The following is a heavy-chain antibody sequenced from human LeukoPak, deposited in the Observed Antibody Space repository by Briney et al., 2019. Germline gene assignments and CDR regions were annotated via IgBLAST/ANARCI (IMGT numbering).Heavy chain of an antibody. CDR1: GYTFTSYD. J-gene: IGHJ4*02. CDR3: ARDQKAHSSGWHY. CDR2: MNPNSGNT. D-gene: IGHD6-19*01. Sequence: ASVKVSCKASGYTFTSYDINWVRQATGQGLEWMGWMNPNSGNTGYAQKFQGRVTMTRDTSISTAYMELSRLRSDDTAVYYCARDQKAHSSGWHYWGQGTLVTVSS. V-gene: IGHV1-8*01.